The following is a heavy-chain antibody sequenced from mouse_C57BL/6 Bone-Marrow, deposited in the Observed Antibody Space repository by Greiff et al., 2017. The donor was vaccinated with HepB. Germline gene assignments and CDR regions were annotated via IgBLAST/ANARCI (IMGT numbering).Heavy chain of an antibody. CDR3: ARGEYDYDGTSFDY. D-gene: IGHD2-4*01. V-gene: IGHV1-20*01. CDR2: INPYNGDT. J-gene: IGHJ2*01. CDR1: GYSFTGYF. Sequence: EVQLQQSGPELVKPGDSVKISCKASGYSFTGYFMNWVMQSHGKSLEWIGRINPYNGDTFYNQKFKGKATLTVDKSSSTAHMELRSLTSEDSAVYYCARGEYDYDGTSFDYWGQGTTLTVSS.